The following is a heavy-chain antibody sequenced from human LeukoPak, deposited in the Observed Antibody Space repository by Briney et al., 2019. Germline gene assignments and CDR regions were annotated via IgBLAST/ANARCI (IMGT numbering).Heavy chain of an antibody. Sequence: GGSLRLSCAASGFTFSNAWMSWVRQAPGKGLEWVGRIKSKTDGGTTDYAAPVKGRFTISRDDSKNTLYLQMNSLKTEDTAMYYCTTAGDYGDYADYWGQGTLVTVSS. V-gene: IGHV3-15*01. CDR3: TTAGDYGDYADY. D-gene: IGHD4-17*01. CDR1: GFTFSNAW. J-gene: IGHJ4*02. CDR2: IKSKTDGGTT.